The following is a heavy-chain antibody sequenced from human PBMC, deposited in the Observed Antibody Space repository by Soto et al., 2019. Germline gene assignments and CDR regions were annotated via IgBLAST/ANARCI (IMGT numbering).Heavy chain of an antibody. CDR3: AREPVDTAMDNFDY. D-gene: IGHD5-18*01. V-gene: IGHV4-31*03. Sequence: SETLSLTXTVSGGSISSGGYYWSWIRQHPGKGLEWIGYIYYSGSTYYNPSLKSRVTISVDTSKNQFSLKLSSVTAADTAVYYCAREPVDTAMDNFDYWGQGTLVTVS. CDR2: IYYSGST. CDR1: GGSISSGGYY. J-gene: IGHJ4*02.